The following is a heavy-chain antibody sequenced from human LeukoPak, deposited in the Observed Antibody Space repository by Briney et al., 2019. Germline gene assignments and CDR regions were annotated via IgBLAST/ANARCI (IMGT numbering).Heavy chain of an antibody. CDR3: ARHVRVSFGYYYMDV. Sequence: SETLSLTCTVSGGFITSSSYYWGWIRQPPGKGLEWIGTIYYSGSTNYNPSLRSRVTISVDTSKNQFSLKLSSVTAADTAVYYCARHVRVSFGYYYMDVWSKGTTVTISS. CDR1: GGFITSSSYY. V-gene: IGHV4-39*01. D-gene: IGHD6-13*01. J-gene: IGHJ6*03. CDR2: IYYSGST.